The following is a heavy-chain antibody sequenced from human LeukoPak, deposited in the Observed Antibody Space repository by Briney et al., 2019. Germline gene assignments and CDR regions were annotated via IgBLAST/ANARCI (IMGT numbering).Heavy chain of an antibody. CDR2: ISWNSGSI. J-gene: IGHJ4*02. CDR1: GFTFDDYA. CDR3: AKDAVSSTSYPDY. V-gene: IGHV3-9*01. Sequence: SGGSLRLSCAASGFTFDDYAMHWVRQAPGKGLEWVSGISWNSGSIGYADSVKGRFTISRDNAKNSLYLQMNSLRAEDTALYYCAKDAVSSTSYPDYWGQGTLVTVSS. D-gene: IGHD2-2*01.